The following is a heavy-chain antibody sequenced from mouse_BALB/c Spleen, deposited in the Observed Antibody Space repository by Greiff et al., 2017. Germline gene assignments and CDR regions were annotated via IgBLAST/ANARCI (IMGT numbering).Heavy chain of an antibody. J-gene: IGHJ3*01. CDR1: GYTFTEYI. CDR2: FYPGSGSI. V-gene: IGHV1-62-2*01. Sequence: VKLVESGAELVKPGASVKLSCTASGYTFTEYIIHWVKQRSGQGLEWIGWFYPGSGSIKYNEKFKDKATLTADKSSSTVYMKLSRLTSEDSAVYVCARHEEGDAWFAYWGQGTLVTVAA. D-gene: IGHD3-3*01. CDR3: ARHEEGDAWFAY.